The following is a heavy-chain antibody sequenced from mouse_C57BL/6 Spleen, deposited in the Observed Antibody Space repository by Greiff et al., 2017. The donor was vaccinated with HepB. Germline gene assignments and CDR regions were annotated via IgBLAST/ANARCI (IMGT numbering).Heavy chain of an antibody. CDR1: GFTFSSYA. CDR3: ARDMVPRLYPSMDY. CDR2: ISDGGSYT. Sequence: DVRLVESGGGLVKPGGSLKLSCAASGFTFSSYAMSWVRQTPEKRLEWVATISDGGSYTYYPDNVKGRFTISRDIAKNNLYLQMSHLKSEDTAMYYCARDMVPRLYPSMDYWGQGTSVTVSS. D-gene: IGHD2-2*01. V-gene: IGHV5-4*01. J-gene: IGHJ4*01.